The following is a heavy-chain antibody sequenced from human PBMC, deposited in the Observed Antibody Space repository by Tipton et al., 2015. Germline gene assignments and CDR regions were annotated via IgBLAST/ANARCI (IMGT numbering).Heavy chain of an antibody. D-gene: IGHD5-24*01. CDR1: GGSISSSSYY. CDR2: IYYSGST. V-gene: IGHV4-39*07. Sequence: TLSLTCTVSGGSISSSSYYWGWIRQPPGKGLEWIGSIYYSGSTHYNPSLKSRLTISVDTSKNQFSLKLSSVTAADTAVYYCARARDGYYYFGMDVWGQGTTVTVSS. J-gene: IGHJ6*02. CDR3: ARARDGYYYFGMDV.